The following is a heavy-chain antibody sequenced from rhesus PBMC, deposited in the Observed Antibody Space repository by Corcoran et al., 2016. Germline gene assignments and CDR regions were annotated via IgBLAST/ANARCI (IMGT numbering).Heavy chain of an antibody. Sequence: QVQLQESGPGLVKPSETLSLTCAVSGGSFSGYYWGWIRQPPGKGLEWSGEINGNSGGTTYTPSLRRRVTISKDASKNQFSLKLSSVTAADTAVYYCARVVNIWTGYPYFDYWGQGVLVTVSS. J-gene: IGHJ4*01. V-gene: IGHV4-80*01. D-gene: IGHD3-3*01. CDR1: GGSFSGYY. CDR3: ARVVNIWTGYPYFDY. CDR2: INGNSGGT.